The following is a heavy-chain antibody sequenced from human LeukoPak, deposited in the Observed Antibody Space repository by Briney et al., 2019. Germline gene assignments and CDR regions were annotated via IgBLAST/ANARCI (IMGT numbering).Heavy chain of an antibody. CDR2: IIPISGKV. CDR3: ARGRNAYDFWSGEAY. D-gene: IGHD3-3*01. J-gene: IGHJ4*02. Sequence: SVKVSCKASGGSISTYVINWVRQAPGQGLEWVGGIIPISGKVTYAQKLQGRLTITTDEPTTTAYMDLRSLRSDDTAVYFCARGRNAYDFWSGEAYWGQGTLVAVSS. V-gene: IGHV1-69*05. CDR1: GGSISTYV.